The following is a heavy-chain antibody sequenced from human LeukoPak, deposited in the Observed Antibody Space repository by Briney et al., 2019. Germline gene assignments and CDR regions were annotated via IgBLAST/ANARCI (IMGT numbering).Heavy chain of an antibody. CDR3: AKGGEDSGYNSHFDY. Sequence: PGGSLRLSCATSGSTFTSYALGWVRQAPGKGLEWVSLISGSGGSRYYGDSVKGRVTISRDNSKNLVYLEMNSLRAGDTAVYYCAKGGEDSGYNSHFDYWGQGTLVIVSS. V-gene: IGHV3-23*01. D-gene: IGHD5-24*01. CDR1: GSTFTSYA. J-gene: IGHJ4*02. CDR2: ISGSGGSR.